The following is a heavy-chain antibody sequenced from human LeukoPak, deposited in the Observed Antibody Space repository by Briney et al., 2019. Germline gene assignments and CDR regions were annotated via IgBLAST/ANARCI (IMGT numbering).Heavy chain of an antibody. Sequence: SETLSLTXAVYGGSFSGYYWSWIGQPPGKGLEWIGEINHSGSTNYNPSLKSRVTISVDTSKNQFSLKLSSVTAADTAVYYCASNPIVVVVAATPGWFDPWGQGTLVTVSS. CDR2: INHSGST. CDR3: ASNPIVVVVAATPGWFDP. D-gene: IGHD2-15*01. V-gene: IGHV4-34*01. CDR1: GGSFSGYY. J-gene: IGHJ5*02.